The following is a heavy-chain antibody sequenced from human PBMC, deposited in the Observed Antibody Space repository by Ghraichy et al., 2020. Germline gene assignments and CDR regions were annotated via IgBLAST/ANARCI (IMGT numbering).Heavy chain of an antibody. CDR3: ARESDSGNFYDPFDY. CDR1: GGSVSSGSYY. V-gene: IGHV4-61*01. D-gene: IGHD1-26*01. CDR2: IYYSGST. Sequence: SETLSLTCTVSGGSVSSGSYYWSWIRQPPGKGLEWIGYIYYSGSTNYNPSLKSRVTISVDTSKNQFSLKLSSVTAPDTAVYYCARESDSGNFYDPFDYWGQRTLVTVSS. J-gene: IGHJ4*02.